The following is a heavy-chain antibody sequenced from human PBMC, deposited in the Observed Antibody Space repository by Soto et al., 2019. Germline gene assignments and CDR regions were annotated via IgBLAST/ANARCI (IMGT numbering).Heavy chain of an antibody. CDR1: RFTVSSNY. CDR3: ARDPPATRHGMDV. V-gene: IGHV3-53*01. Sequence: GGSLRLSCAASRFTVSSNYMSWVRQAPGKGLEWVSVIYSGGSTYYADSVRGRFTISRDNSKNTLYLQMKSLRAEDTAVYYCARDPPATRHGMDVWGQGTTVTVSS. CDR2: IYSGGST. J-gene: IGHJ6*02.